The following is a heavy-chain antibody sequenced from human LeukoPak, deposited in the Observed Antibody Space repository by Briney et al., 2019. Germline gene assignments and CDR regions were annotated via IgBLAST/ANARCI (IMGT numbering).Heavy chain of an antibody. CDR3: ARVDIVATIDYYYYMDV. Sequence: GGSLRLSCAASGFTFSSYWMHWVRHAPGKGLVWVSRINSDGSSTSYADSVKGRFTISRDNAKNTLYLQMHSLRAEDTAVYYCARVDIVATIDYYYYMDVWGKGTTVTVSS. CDR1: GFTFSSYW. D-gene: IGHD5-12*01. V-gene: IGHV3-74*01. CDR2: INSDGSST. J-gene: IGHJ6*03.